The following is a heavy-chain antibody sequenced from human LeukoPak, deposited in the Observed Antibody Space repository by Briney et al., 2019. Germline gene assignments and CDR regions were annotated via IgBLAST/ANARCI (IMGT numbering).Heavy chain of an antibody. J-gene: IGHJ4*02. CDR2: IYSSGST. Sequence: SETLSLTCTVSGGSISSKYWSWIRQPAGKGLEWIGRIYSSGSTNYNPSLKSRATMSVDTSKNQFSLKLRSVTAADTAVYYCARVDQELWQNFDYWGQGTLVTVSS. CDR1: GGSISSKY. CDR3: ARVDQELWQNFDY. V-gene: IGHV4-4*07. D-gene: IGHD3-16*01.